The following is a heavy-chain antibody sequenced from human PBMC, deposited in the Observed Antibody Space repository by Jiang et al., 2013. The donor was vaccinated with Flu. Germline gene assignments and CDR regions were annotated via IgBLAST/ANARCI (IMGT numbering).Heavy chain of an antibody. Sequence: GPGLVKPSETLSLTCTVSGGSISSSSYYWGWIRQPPGKGLEWIGSIYYSGSTYYNPSLKSRVTISVDTSKNQFSLKLSSVTAADTAVYYCARHYPGVYGDYVNWYFDLWGRGTLVTVSS. CDR2: IYYSGST. D-gene: IGHD4-17*01. CDR3: ARHYPGVYGDYVNWYFDL. J-gene: IGHJ2*01. CDR1: GGSISSSSYY. V-gene: IGHV4-39*07.